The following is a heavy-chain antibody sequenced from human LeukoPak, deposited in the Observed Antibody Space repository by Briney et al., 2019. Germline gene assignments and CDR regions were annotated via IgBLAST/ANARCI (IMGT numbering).Heavy chain of an antibody. CDR1: GFTSSDEY. V-gene: IGHV3-11*01. J-gene: IGHJ3*01. Sequence: PGGSLRLSCAASGFTSSDEYMSWIRQAPGKGLEWISCVSNSGSSIYYADSVKGRFSISRDNVKNSLYLQMNSLRVEDTAVYYCARDGAYSASSFWGQGTMVAVSS. D-gene: IGHD6-13*01. CDR2: VSNSGSSI. CDR3: ARDGAYSASSF.